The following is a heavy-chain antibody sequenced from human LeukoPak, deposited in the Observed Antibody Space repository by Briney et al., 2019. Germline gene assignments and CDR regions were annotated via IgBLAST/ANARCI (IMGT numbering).Heavy chain of an antibody. V-gene: IGHV4-59*08. CDR1: GGSISSYY. D-gene: IGHD3-22*01. CDR2: IYYSGST. J-gene: IGHJ2*01. CDR3: ARHPSYYYDSSGLGWYFDL. Sequence: SETLSLTCTVSGGSISSYYWSRIRQPPGKGLEWIGYIYYSGSTNYNPSLKSRVTISVDTSKNQFSLKLSSVTAADTAVYYCARHPSYYYDSSGLGWYFDLWGRGTLVTVSS.